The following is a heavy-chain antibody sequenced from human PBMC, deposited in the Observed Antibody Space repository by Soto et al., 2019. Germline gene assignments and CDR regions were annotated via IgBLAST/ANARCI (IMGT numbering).Heavy chain of an antibody. D-gene: IGHD3-22*01. CDR3: ARLVITANWFDP. CDR1: GGSFSCYY. J-gene: IGHJ5*02. Sequence: ETLSLICVAYGGSFSCYYWSLIRQPPGKGLEWIGEINDSGSTNYNASLKSRVTISVDTSKDQFSLMLSSVTAADTAVFYCARLVITANWFDPWGQGTLVTVS. V-gene: IGHV4-34*01. CDR2: INDSGST.